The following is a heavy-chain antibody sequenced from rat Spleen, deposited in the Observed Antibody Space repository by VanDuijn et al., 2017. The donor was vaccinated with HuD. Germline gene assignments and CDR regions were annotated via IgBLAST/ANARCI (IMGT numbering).Heavy chain of an antibody. D-gene: IGHD1-7*01. CDR1: GFTFSDYH. Sequence: EVQLVESGGGLVQPGRSLKLSCAASGFTFSDYHMAWVRQAPKKGLEWVASINYAGVSIYYPDSVKGRFTLSRDNAKSIVYLQMNSLKSEDTATYYCAVAGYGYWGQGVMVTVSS. CDR2: INYAGVSI. CDR3: AVAGYGY. V-gene: IGHV5-7*01. J-gene: IGHJ2*01.